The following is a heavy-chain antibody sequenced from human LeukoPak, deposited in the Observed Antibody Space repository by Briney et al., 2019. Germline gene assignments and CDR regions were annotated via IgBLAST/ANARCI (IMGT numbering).Heavy chain of an antibody. Sequence: SETLSLTCTVSGGSISSSSYYWGWIRQPPGKGLEWIGSIYYSGSTYYNPSLKSRVTISVDTSKNQFSLKLSSVTAADTAVYYCARQRYYYDRAYYFDYWGQGTLVTVSS. D-gene: IGHD3-22*01. V-gene: IGHV4-39*01. CDR1: GGSISSSSYY. CDR2: IYYSGST. CDR3: ARQRYYYDRAYYFDY. J-gene: IGHJ4*02.